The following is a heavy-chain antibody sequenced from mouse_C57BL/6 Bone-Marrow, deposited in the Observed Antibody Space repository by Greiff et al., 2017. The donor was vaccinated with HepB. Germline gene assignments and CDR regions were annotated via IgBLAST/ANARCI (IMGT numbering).Heavy chain of an antibody. CDR3: AKKVYYGSSYGYVDV. CDR2: IWRGGST. J-gene: IGHJ1*03. CDR1: GFSLTSYG. Sequence: QVQLQQSGPGLVQPSQSLSITCTVSGFSLTSYGVHWVRQSPGKGLEWLGVIWRGGSTDYNAAFMSRLSITKDNSKSQVFFKMNSLQADDTAIYYCAKKVYYGSSYGYVDVWGTGTTVTVSS. V-gene: IGHV2-5*01. D-gene: IGHD1-1*01.